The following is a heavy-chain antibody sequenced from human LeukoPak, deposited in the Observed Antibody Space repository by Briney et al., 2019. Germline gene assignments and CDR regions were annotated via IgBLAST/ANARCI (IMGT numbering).Heavy chain of an antibody. D-gene: IGHD3-22*01. V-gene: IGHV4-34*01. Sequence: SETLSLTCAVYGGSFSGYYWSWIRQPPGKGLEWIGEINHSGSTNYNPSLKSRVTISVDTSKNQFSLKLSSVTAADTAVYYCARGRMIVVKMVLGYWFDLWGQGTLVTDSS. CDR3: ARGRMIVVKMVLGYWFDL. CDR1: GGSFSGYY. CDR2: INHSGST. J-gene: IGHJ5*02.